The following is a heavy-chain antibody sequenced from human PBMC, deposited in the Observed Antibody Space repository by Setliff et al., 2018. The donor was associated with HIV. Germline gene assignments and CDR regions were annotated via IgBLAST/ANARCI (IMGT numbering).Heavy chain of an antibody. Sequence: GGSLRLSCESSGFTFNNYWMSWVRQAPGKRPEWVANIKGDGSETYYVDSVKGRFTISRDNAKNSLYLQMNSLRVEDTAVYYCARGQTSVTLQFDHWGQGTLVTVSS. D-gene: IGHD4-17*01. J-gene: IGHJ4*02. CDR3: ARGQTSVTLQFDH. CDR2: IKGDGSET. V-gene: IGHV3-7*01. CDR1: GFTFNNYW.